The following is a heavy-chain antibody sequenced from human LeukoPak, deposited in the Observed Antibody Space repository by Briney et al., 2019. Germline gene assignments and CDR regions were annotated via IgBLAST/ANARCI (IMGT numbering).Heavy chain of an antibody. Sequence: ASVKVSCKASGYTFTSYAMHWVRQAPGQRLEWMGWINAGNGNAKYSQKFQGRVTITRDTSASTAYMELSSLRSEDTAVYYCARDSGSKQLVRRYYYYGMDVWGQGTTVTVSS. CDR3: ARDSGSKQLVRRYYYYGMDV. CDR1: GYTFTSYA. D-gene: IGHD6-6*01. J-gene: IGHJ6*02. CDR2: INAGNGNA. V-gene: IGHV1-3*01.